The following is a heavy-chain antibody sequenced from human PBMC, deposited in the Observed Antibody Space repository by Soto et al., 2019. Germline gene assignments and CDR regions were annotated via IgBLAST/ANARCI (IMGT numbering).Heavy chain of an antibody. J-gene: IGHJ6*02. CDR3: ARGPIVPAAMLHYYYHYGMDV. CDR2: IYYSGST. CDR1: GGSISSGDYY. D-gene: IGHD2-2*01. V-gene: IGHV4-30-4*01. Sequence: PSETLSLTCTVSGGSISSGDYYWSWIRQPPGKGLEWIGYIYYSGSTYYNPSLKSRVTISVDTSKNQFSLKLSSVTAADTAVYYCARGPIVPAAMLHYYYHYGMDVWGQGTTVTVSS.